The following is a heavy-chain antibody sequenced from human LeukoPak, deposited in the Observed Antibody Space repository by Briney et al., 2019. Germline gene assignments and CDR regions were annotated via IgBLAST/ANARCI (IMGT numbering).Heavy chain of an antibody. V-gene: IGHV4-59*01. D-gene: IGHD4-11*01. J-gene: IGHJ6*03. CDR1: GDSISNYY. CDR2: IFYSGNT. Sequence: SETLSLTCTVSGDSISNYYWTWIRQSPGKGLEWIGYIFYSGNTNYNPSLRSRVTISLDTSRTQFSLKLHSVTAADTAVYYCARSYSNFYSYYYMDVWGKGTTVTVSS. CDR3: ARSYSNFYSYYYMDV.